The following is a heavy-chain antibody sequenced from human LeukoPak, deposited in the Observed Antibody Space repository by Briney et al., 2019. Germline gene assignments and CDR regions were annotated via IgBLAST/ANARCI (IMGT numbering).Heavy chain of an antibody. Sequence: ASVKVSCKASGYTFTSYYMHWVRQAPGQGLEWMGIINPSGGSTSYAQKFQGRVTITADKSTSTAYMELSSLRSEDTAVYYCARIPGIAAAGSLYYYYGMDVWGQGTTVTVSS. CDR2: INPSGGST. CDR1: GYTFTSYY. V-gene: IGHV1-46*01. D-gene: IGHD6-13*01. CDR3: ARIPGIAAAGSLYYYYGMDV. J-gene: IGHJ6*02.